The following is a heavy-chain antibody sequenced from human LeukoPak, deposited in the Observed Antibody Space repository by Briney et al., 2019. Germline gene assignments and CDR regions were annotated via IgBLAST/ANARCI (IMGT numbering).Heavy chain of an antibody. D-gene: IGHD6-19*01. CDR3: AASRPLPQWLESDY. CDR1: GYTLTELS. V-gene: IGHV1-24*01. Sequence: ASVKVSYKVSGYTLTELSMHWVRQAPGNGLEGMGGFDPEDGETIYAQKFQGRVTMTEDTSTDTAYMELSSLRSEDTAVYYCAASRPLPQWLESDYWGQGTLVTVSS. CDR2: FDPEDGET. J-gene: IGHJ4*02.